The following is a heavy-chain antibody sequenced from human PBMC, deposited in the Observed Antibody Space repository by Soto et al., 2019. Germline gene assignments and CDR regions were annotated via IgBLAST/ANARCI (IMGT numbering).Heavy chain of an antibody. V-gene: IGHV4-59*01. CDR1: GGSISSYY. CDR2: IYYSGST. J-gene: IGHJ5*02. D-gene: IGHD3-22*01. CDR3: ARGDDSSGYYYYWFDP. Sequence: LSLTCTVSGGSISSYYWSWIRQPPGKGLEWIGYIYYSGSTNYNPSLKSRVTISVDTSKNQFSLKLSSVTAADTAVYYCARGDDSSGYYYYWFDPWGQGTLVTVSS.